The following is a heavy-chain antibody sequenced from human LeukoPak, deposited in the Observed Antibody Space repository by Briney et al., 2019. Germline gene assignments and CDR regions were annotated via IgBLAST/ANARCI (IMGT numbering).Heavy chain of an antibody. D-gene: IGHD3-10*01. CDR2: IKRDGNEK. CDR3: AKEGAYPIITYDS. Sequence: GGSLRLSCAASGFTFSGYWMNWVRQAPGKGLEWVANIKRDGNEKNYVDSVKGRFSISRDNAKNSLYLQMDSLRAEDTAVYYCAKEGAYPIITYDSWGQGALVTVSS. J-gene: IGHJ5*01. CDR1: GFTFSGYW. V-gene: IGHV3-7*01.